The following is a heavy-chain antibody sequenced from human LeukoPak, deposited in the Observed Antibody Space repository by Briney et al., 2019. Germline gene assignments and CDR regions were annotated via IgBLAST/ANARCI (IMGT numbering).Heavy chain of an antibody. V-gene: IGHV4-59*01. CDR2: IYYSGST. J-gene: IGHJ4*02. Sequence: SETLSLTCTVSGGSISSYYWSWIRQPPGKGLEWMGYIYYSGSTNYNPSLKSRVTISVDTSKNQFSLKLSSVTAADTAVYYCARNAMVRGVETAFDYWGQGTLVTVSS. D-gene: IGHD3-10*01. CDR1: GGSISSYY. CDR3: ARNAMVRGVETAFDY.